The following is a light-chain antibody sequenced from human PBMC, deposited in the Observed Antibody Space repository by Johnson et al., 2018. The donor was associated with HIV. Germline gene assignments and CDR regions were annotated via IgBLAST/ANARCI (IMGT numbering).Light chain of an antibody. Sequence: QSVLTQPPSVSAAPGQKVTISCSGSSSTIGNNFVSWYQVLPGTAPKLLIYKDNERPSGIPDRFSGSKSGTSATLGITGLQTGDEADYYCGTWDTSLSAGGVSGTWTKVPVL. CDR2: KDN. J-gene: IGLJ1*01. V-gene: IGLV1-51*02. CDR3: GTWDTSLSAGGV. CDR1: SSTIGNNF.